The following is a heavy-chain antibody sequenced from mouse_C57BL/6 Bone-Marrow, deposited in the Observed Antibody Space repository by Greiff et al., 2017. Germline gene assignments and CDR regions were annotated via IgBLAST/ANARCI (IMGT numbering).Heavy chain of an antibody. CDR3: ARPYYSNSAWFAY. Sequence: DVKLQESGPGLVKPSQSLSLTCSVTGYSITSGYYWNWIRQFPGNKLEWMGYISYDGSNNYNPSLKNRIAIARDTSKNQFFLKLNSVTTEDTASYYCARPYYSNSAWFAYWGQGTLVTVSA. V-gene: IGHV3-6*01. CDR1: GYSITSGYY. D-gene: IGHD2-5*01. CDR2: ISYDGSN. J-gene: IGHJ3*01.